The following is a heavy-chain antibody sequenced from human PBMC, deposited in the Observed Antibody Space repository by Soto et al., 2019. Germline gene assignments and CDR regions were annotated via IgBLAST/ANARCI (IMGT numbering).Heavy chain of an antibody. CDR3: ARESEDLTSNFDY. CDR2: ISAGSSNI. CDR1: GFTFRTYY. V-gene: IGHV3-21*06. Sequence: PGGSLRLSCAASGFTFRTYYMIWVRQAPGKGLEWVSSISAGSSNIYYAPSVKGRFTISRDNAKNSLYLEMNSLRAEDTAVYYCARESEDLTSNFDYWGQGTLVTASS. J-gene: IGHJ4*02.